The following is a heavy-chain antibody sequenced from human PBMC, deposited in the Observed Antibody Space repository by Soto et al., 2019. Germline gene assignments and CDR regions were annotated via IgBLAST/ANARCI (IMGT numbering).Heavy chain of an antibody. CDR2: IYYSGST. CDR3: ARGSYDFWSGSLDYYFDY. Sequence: SXTLSLTCPVSGGSISSYYWSWLRHPPGEGLEWIGYIYYSGSTNYNPSLKSRVTISVDTSKNQFSLKLSSVTAADTAVYYCARGSYDFWSGSLDYYFDYWGQGTLVTVSS. V-gene: IGHV4-59*01. J-gene: IGHJ4*02. CDR1: GGSISSYY. D-gene: IGHD3-3*01.